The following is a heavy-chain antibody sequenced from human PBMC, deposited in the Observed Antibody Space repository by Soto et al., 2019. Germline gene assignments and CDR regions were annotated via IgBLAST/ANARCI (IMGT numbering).Heavy chain of an antibody. CDR1: GFTFSSYV. CDR2: ISASGSVT. V-gene: IGHV3-23*01. D-gene: IGHD3-16*01. CDR3: AKGRLGES. J-gene: IGHJ4*02. Sequence: EVQLLESGGGLVQPGGSLRLSCAASGFTFSSYVMSWVRQAPGKGLEWVSGISASGSVTWHADSVKGRFTISRDNSKNTMYLQMNSLRAEDTALYYCAKGRLGESWGQGTLVTVSS.